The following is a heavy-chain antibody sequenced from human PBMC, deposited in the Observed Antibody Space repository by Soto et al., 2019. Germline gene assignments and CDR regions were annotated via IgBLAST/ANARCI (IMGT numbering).Heavy chain of an antibody. CDR1: GGSISSSSYY. D-gene: IGHD6-19*01. CDR2: IYYSGST. CDR3: ARHGFTWSSGPNRGLGL. V-gene: IGHV4-39*01. J-gene: IGHJ5*02. Sequence: SETLSLTCTVSGGSISSSSYYWGWIRQPPGKGLEWIGSIYYSGSTYYNPSLKSRVTISVDTSKNQFSLKLSSVTAADTAVYYWARHGFTWSSGPNRGLGLWGQETLVTVSS.